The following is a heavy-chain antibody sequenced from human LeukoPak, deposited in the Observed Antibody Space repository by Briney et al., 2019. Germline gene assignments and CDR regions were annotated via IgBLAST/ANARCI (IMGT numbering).Heavy chain of an antibody. J-gene: IGHJ3*01. CDR1: GDSMSSHY. V-gene: IGHV4-59*11. CDR2: KHYSGRT. D-gene: IGHD2-21*02. CDR3: ARLLDNDYSGDPDTFDV. Sequence: SETLSLTCTVSGDSMSSHYWSWIRQSPGKGLEWIGYKHYSGRTDYNPSLQGRVTISVDTSKNHFSLRLTSVTAADTAVYYCARLLDNDYSGDPDTFDVWGQGTMVTVSS.